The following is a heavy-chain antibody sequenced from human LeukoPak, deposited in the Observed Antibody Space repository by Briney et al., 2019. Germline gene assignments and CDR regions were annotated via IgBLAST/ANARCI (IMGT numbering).Heavy chain of an antibody. D-gene: IGHD3-16*01. CDR2: INPSGGST. CDR1: GYTFTSYY. CDR3: ARDQSVGGSLKAAFTS. Sequence: ASVKVSCKASGYTFTSYYTHWVRQAPGQGLEWMGIINPSGGSTSYAQKFQGRVTMTRDTSTSTVYMELSSLRSEDTAVYYCARDQSVGGSLKAAFTSWGQGTLVTVSS. V-gene: IGHV1-46*01. J-gene: IGHJ4*02.